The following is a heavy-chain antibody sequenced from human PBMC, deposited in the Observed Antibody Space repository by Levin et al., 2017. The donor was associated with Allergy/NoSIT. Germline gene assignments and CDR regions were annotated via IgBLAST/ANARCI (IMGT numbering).Heavy chain of an antibody. CDR3: AKAHSSGWYLTGY. Sequence: SLLLSFSSSFFTFRFYSFYCVCFSPCPFLSFFSVLSSSGRHKYYADSVKGRFTISRDNSKNTLYLQMNSLRAEDTAVYYCAKAHSSGWYLTGYWGQGTLVTVSS. D-gene: IGHD6-19*01. CDR1: FFTFRFYS. J-gene: IGHJ4*02. CDR2: LSSSGRHK. V-gene: IGHV3-30*01.